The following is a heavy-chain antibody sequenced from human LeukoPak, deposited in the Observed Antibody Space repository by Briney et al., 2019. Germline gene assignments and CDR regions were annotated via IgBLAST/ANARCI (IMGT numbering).Heavy chain of an antibody. D-gene: IGHD2-2*01. CDR3: ARGATSWRYYYMDV. J-gene: IGHJ6*03. CDR1: GGSISSPNW. V-gene: IGHV4-4*02. Sequence: SETLSLTCAVSGGSISSPNWWNWVRQPPGKGLEWIGEIYHSGNTHYNPSLKSRLTISVDKSKNHFSLRLSSVTAADTAVYYCARGATSWRYYYMDVWGKGTTVTISS. CDR2: IYHSGNT.